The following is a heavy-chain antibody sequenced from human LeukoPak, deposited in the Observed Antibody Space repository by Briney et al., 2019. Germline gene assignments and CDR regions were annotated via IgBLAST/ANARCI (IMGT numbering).Heavy chain of an antibody. D-gene: IGHD5/OR15-5a*01. CDR3: AKGVVSGVDYFDY. CDR2: INQDGSDE. J-gene: IGHJ4*02. Sequence: GGSLRLSCAASGFTFRNYWMTWVRQTPGKGLEWVANINQDGSDEYYMDSVKGRFIISRVSAKNSLYLQMNSLSAEDTAVYYCAKGVVSGVDYFDYWGQGTLVTVSS. CDR1: GFTFRNYW. V-gene: IGHV3-7*01.